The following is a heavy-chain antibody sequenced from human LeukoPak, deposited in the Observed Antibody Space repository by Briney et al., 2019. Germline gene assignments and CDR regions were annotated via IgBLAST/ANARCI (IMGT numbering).Heavy chain of an antibody. J-gene: IGHJ4*02. V-gene: IGHV3-11*03. D-gene: IGHD2-15*01. CDR1: GFTFSDQY. CDR2: ISGSSHDI. Sequence: GGSLRLSCVASGFTFSDQYMNWIRQTPGKGLEWLSYISGSSHDIKYADSVEGRFTVSRDNSKRSLYLEMNSLRVEDTAVYYCVRWAREADVWGQGTQVIVSS. CDR3: VRWAREADV.